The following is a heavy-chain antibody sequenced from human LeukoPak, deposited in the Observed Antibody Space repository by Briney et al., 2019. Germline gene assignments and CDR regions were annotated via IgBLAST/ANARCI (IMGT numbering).Heavy chain of an antibody. CDR2: INPNSGGT. D-gene: IGHD3-22*01. V-gene: IGHV1-2*02. Sequence: ASVKVSCKASGYTFSDYYMHWVRQAPGQGLEWMGWINPNSGGTNYAQKFQGRVTMTRDMSISTAYMEVSRLTSDGTAVYYCARATIADSSTYYIDYWGLGTLVTVSS. J-gene: IGHJ4*02. CDR3: ARATIADSSTYYIDY. CDR1: GYTFSDYY.